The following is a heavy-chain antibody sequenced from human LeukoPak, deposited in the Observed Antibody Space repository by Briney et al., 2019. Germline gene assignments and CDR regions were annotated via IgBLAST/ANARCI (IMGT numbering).Heavy chain of an antibody. CDR2: INPSGGST. Sequence: GASVKVSCKASGYTFTSYYMHWARQAPGQGLEWMGIINPSGGSTSYAQKFQGRVTMTRDTSTSTVYMELSSLRSEDTAVYYCARFRNILTGFDPWGQGTLVTVSS. V-gene: IGHV1-46*01. D-gene: IGHD3-9*01. CDR3: ARFRNILTGFDP. CDR1: GYTFTSYY. J-gene: IGHJ5*02.